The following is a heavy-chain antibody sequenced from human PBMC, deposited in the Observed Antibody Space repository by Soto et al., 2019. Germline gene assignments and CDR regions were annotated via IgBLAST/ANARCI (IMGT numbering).Heavy chain of an antibody. Sequence: QVQLVQSGAEVKKPGSSVKVSCKASGGTFSSYTISWVRQAPGQGLEWMGRIIPILGIANYAQKFQGRVTITEDKSTSTAYMELSSLRSEDTAVYYGASGSGGSFNWFDPWGQGTLVTVSS. V-gene: IGHV1-69*02. CDR1: GGTFSSYT. J-gene: IGHJ5*02. CDR3: ASGSGGSFNWFDP. D-gene: IGHD2-15*01. CDR2: IIPILGIA.